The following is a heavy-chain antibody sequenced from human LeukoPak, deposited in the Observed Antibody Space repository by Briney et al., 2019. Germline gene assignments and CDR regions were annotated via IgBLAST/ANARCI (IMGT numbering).Heavy chain of an antibody. V-gene: IGHV4-30-4*07. J-gene: IGHJ5*02. CDR3: ARGGILADNWFDP. CDR1: GGSISSGGYS. Sequence: PSQTLSLTCAVSGGSISSGGYSWSWIRQPPGKGLEWIGYIYYSGSTYYNPSLKSRVTISVDTSKNQFSLKLSSVTAADTAVYYCARGGILADNWFDPWGQGTLVTVSS. D-gene: IGHD1-26*01. CDR2: IYYSGST.